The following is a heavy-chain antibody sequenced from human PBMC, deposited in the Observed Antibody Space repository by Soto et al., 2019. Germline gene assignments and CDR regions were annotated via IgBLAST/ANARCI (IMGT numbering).Heavy chain of an antibody. V-gene: IGHV4-38-2*01. J-gene: IGHJ4*02. D-gene: IGHD3-3*01. CDR3: ARGEDVLRFLEWLPNSQYYFDY. CDR1: GYSISSGYY. CDR2: IYHSGST. Sequence: TLSLTCAVSGYSISSGYYWGWIRQPPGKGLEWIGSIYHSGSTYYNPSLKSRVTISVDTSKNQFSLKLSSVTAADTAVYYCARGEDVLRFLEWLPNSQYYFDYWGQGTLVTVSS.